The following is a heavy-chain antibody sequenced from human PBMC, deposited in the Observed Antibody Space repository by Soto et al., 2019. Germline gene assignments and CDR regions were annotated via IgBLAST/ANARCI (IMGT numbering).Heavy chain of an antibody. Sequence: QVQLVQSGAEVKKPGASVKVSCKASGYTFTSYGISWVRQAPGQGLEWMGWISAYNGNTNYAQKLQGRVTMTTDTSTSTAYMELRSLRSDDTAVYYCARDNRDIVPQQEWYFDLWGRGTLVTVSS. J-gene: IGHJ2*01. CDR3: ARDNRDIVPQQEWYFDL. CDR1: GYTFTSYG. CDR2: ISAYNGNT. V-gene: IGHV1-18*01. D-gene: IGHD2-8*01.